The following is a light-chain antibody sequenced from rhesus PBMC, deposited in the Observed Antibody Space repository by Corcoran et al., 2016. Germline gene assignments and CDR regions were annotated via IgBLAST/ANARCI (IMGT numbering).Light chain of an antibody. J-gene: IGKJ4*01. Sequence: DIQMSQSPSSLSASVGDKVTITCRASQGISNALAWYPQKPGKAPNLLIYAASSLESGVPSRFSGSRSATDFTLTISSLQAEDFATYYCQQYSSSPLTFGVGTKVELK. V-gene: IGKV1-33*02. CDR3: QQYSSSPLT. CDR1: QGISNA. CDR2: AAS.